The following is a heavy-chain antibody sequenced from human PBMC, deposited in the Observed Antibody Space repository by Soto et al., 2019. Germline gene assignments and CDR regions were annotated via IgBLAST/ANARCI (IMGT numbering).Heavy chain of an antibody. D-gene: IGHD6-13*01. J-gene: IGHJ3*02. V-gene: IGHV4-34*01. CDR2: INRSGST. CDR1: GGSFSCYY. Sequence: PSETRSRTWAVYGGSFSCYYWSGIRQPPGKGLEWIGEINRSGSTSYNPSLKSRVTISVDTSKNQFSLKLSSVTAADTAVYYCARGRGIAAALRAFDIWGQGTMVTVS. CDR3: ARGRGIAAALRAFDI.